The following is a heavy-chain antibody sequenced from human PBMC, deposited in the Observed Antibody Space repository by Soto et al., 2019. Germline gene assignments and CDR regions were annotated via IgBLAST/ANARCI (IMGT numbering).Heavy chain of an antibody. D-gene: IGHD3-10*01. CDR1: GGSISSSSYY. J-gene: IGHJ4*02. V-gene: IGHV4-39*01. CDR3: ARIREGSGNDY. Sequence: QLQLQESGPGLVKPSETLSLTCTVSGGSISSSSYYWGWIRQPPGKGLEWIGSIYYSGSTYYNPSLKSRVTISVDTSKNQFSLKLRSVTAADTAVYYCARIREGSGNDYWGQGTLVTVSS. CDR2: IYYSGST.